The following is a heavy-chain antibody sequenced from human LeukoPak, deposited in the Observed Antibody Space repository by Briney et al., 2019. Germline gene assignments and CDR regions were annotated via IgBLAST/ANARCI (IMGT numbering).Heavy chain of an antibody. V-gene: IGHV3-23*01. Sequence: GGSLRLSCAASGFTFSSYSMNWVRQAPGKGLEWVSAISGSGGSTYYADSVKGRFTISRDNSKNTLYLQMNSPRAEDTAVYYCAKSSPNVYYISGDYWGQGTLVTVSS. D-gene: IGHD5/OR15-5a*01. J-gene: IGHJ4*02. CDR1: GFTFSSYS. CDR3: AKSSPNVYYISGDY. CDR2: ISGSGGST.